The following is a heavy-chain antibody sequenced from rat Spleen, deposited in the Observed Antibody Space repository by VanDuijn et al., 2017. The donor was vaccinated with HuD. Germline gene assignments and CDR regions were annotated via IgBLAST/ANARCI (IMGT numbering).Heavy chain of an antibody. CDR2: ISYDGSST. Sequence: EVQLVESDGGLVQPGRSLKLSCAASGFTFSDYYMAWVRQAPTKGLEWVATISYDGSSTYYRDSVKGRFTSSRDNAKSTLYLERNSRRSEDTATYYCTRDGDGSDYFDYWGQGVMVTVSS. V-gene: IGHV5-29*01. D-gene: IGHD1-11*01. CDR3: TRDGDGSDYFDY. CDR1: GFTFSDYY. J-gene: IGHJ2*01.